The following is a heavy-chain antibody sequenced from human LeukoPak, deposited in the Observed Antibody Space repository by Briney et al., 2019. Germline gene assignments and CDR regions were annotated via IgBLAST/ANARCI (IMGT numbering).Heavy chain of an antibody. V-gene: IGHV4-59*08. CDR3: ARYKLGVVPDY. CDR1: GCSISSYY. D-gene: IGHD3-16*01. J-gene: IGHJ4*02. CDR2: IYDSGST. Sequence: SETLSLTGTGSGCSISSYYWSWLRQAPGKGLEWIRHIYDSGSTNYNPSLKSRVTISLDTSKNQFSLKLSSEIAADTAVYYCARYKLGVVPDYWGQGTLVIVSS.